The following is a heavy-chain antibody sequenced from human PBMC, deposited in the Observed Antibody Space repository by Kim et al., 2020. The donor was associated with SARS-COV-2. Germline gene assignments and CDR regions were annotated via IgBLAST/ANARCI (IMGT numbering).Heavy chain of an antibody. CDR3: GRGARGGYWGY. J-gene: IGHJ4*02. V-gene: IGHV3-7*04. Sequence: GGSLRLSCTTSGFTFSSYCMTWVRQVPGKGLEWVASIKQGGGKTYYVDSVKGRFTISRDNSKNSLYLQMNSLRGDDTAVYYCGRGARGGYWGYGSQGTV. CDR1: GFTFSSYC. CDR2: IKQGGGKT. D-gene: IGHD7-27*01.